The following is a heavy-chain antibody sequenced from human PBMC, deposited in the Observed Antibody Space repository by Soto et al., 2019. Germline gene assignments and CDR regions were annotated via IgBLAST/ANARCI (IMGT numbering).Heavy chain of an antibody. CDR1: GYSFYNND. D-gene: IGHD6-25*01. V-gene: IGHV1-8*01. J-gene: IGHJ5*02. Sequence: QVQLVQSGAEVKKPGDSVKVSCKTSGYSFYNNDISWVRQATGQGLEWMGWMNPGSGKAGYADKFQGRVNMTRNASIRTAYMELSNLRSEDTAVYYFVRLAAAGTLNWFDPGGQGTLVSVSS. CDR2: MNPGSGKA. CDR3: VRLAAAGTLNWFDP.